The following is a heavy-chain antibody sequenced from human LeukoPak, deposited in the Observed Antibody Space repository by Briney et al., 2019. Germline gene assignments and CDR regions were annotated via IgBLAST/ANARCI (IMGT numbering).Heavy chain of an antibody. V-gene: IGHV4-34*01. CDR2: INHSGST. CDR3: ARDSGTTGEVKFDP. D-gene: IGHD3-10*01. J-gene: IGHJ5*02. Sequence: SETLSLTCAVLGGSYSRYHWSWVRQSPGKGLEWIGEINHSGSTIYNPSLKSRVTISLDTSTNQFSLKVNSVTAADTAVYYCARDSGTTGEVKFDPWGQGTLVTVSS. CDR1: GGSYSRYH.